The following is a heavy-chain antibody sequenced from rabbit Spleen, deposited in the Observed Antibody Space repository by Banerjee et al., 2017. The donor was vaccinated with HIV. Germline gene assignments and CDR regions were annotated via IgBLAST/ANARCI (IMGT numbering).Heavy chain of an antibody. CDR2: INAVTGKA. V-gene: IGHV1S40*01. D-gene: IGHD4-1*01. CDR3: ARDLPDIIGWNFGW. Sequence: QSLEESGGDLVKPGGTLTLTCKASGIDFSGYGVSWVRQAPGKGLEWIACINAVTGKAVYASWAKGRFTFSKTSSTTVTLQMTSLTAADTATYFCARDLPDIIGWNFGWWGPGTLVTVS. J-gene: IGHJ6*01. CDR1: GIDFSGYG.